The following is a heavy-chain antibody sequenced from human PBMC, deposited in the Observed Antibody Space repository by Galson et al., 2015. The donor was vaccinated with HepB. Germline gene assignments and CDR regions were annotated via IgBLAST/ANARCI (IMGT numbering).Heavy chain of an antibody. CDR2: ITGSSTTI. V-gene: IGHV3-48*04. CDR3: ARVTLYSENSYWGFDA. D-gene: IGHD4-11*01. CDR1: GFTFSTYS. Sequence: SLRLSCAASGFTFSTYSINWVRRAPGKGLEWVSYITGSSTTIYYAESMKGRFTTSRDNTKNSLDLEMNNLIPEDTAVYYCARVTLYSENSYWGFDAWGQGTLVTVSS. J-gene: IGHJ5*02.